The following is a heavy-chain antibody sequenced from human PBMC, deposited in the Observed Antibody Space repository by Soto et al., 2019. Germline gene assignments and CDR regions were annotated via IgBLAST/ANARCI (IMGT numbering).Heavy chain of an antibody. CDR3: ARDNGQRDYYDSSLDAFDI. J-gene: IGHJ3*02. CDR2: INPSGGST. Sequence: LRQAPGQGLEWMGIINPSGGSTSYAQKFQGRVTMTRDTSTSTVYMELSSLRSEDTAVYYCARDNGQRDYYDSSLDAFDIWGQGTMVTVS. D-gene: IGHD3-22*01. V-gene: IGHV1-46*01.